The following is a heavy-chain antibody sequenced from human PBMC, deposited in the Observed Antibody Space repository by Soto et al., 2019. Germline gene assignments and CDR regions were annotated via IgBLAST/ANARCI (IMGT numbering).Heavy chain of an antibody. J-gene: IGHJ4*02. CDR1: GYTFTSYG. Sequence: ASVKVSCKASGYTFTSYGISWVRQAPGQRLEWMGWISAYNGNTNYAQKLQGRVTMTTDTSTSTAYMELRSLRSDDTAVYYCARGLRQDFYDYIWGSYREYYFDYWGQGTLVTVSS. D-gene: IGHD3-16*02. CDR3: ARGLRQDFYDYIWGSYREYYFDY. V-gene: IGHV1-18*01. CDR2: ISAYNGNT.